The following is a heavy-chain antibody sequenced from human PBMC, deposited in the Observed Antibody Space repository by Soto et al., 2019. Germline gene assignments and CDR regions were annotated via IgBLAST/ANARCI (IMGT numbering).Heavy chain of an antibody. V-gene: IGHV1-18*01. J-gene: IGHJ5*02. CDR1: GYTFTSYG. CDR3: ARDHCSGGSCYFSRSWFEP. Sequence: GASVKVSCKASGYTFTSYGISWVRQAPGQGLEWMGWISAYNGNTNYAQKLQGRVTMTTDTSTSTAYMELRSLRSDDTAVYYCARDHCSGGSCYFSRSWFEPWGQGTLVTVSS. CDR2: ISAYNGNT. D-gene: IGHD2-15*01.